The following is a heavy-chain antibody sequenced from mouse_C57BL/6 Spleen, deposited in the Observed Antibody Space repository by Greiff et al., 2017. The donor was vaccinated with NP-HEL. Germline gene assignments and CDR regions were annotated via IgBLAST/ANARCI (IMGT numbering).Heavy chain of an antibody. D-gene: IGHD1-1*01. CDR2: ISSGGDYI. CDR3: TRYGSSYYFDY. Sequence: EVKVVESGEGLVKPGGSLKLSCAASGFTFSSYAMSWVRQTPEKRLEWVAYISSGGDYIYYADTVKGGVTISRDNARNALYLQMRSLKSDDTAMYYCTRYGSSYYFDYWGQGTTLTVSS. J-gene: IGHJ2*01. V-gene: IGHV5-9-1*02. CDR1: GFTFSSYA.